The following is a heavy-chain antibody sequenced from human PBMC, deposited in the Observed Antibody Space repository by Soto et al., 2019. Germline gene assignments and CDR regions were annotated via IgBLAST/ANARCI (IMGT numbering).Heavy chain of an antibody. CDR1: GGSISSYY. Sequence: QVQLQESGPGLVKPSETLSLTCTVSGGSISSYYWSWIRQPPGKGLEWIGYIYYSGSTNYNPSLTRRVTIAVATSKNQCSLKLSSVTAADTAVYYCARENYYYGMDVWGQGTTVTVSS. J-gene: IGHJ6*02. V-gene: IGHV4-59*01. CDR3: ARENYYYGMDV. CDR2: IYYSGST.